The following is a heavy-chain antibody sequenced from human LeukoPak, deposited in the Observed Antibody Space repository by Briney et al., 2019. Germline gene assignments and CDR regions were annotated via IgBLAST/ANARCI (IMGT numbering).Heavy chain of an antibody. V-gene: IGHV4-34*01. CDR1: GGSFSGYY. D-gene: IGHD2-2*02. J-gene: IGHJ6*02. CDR2: INHSGST. Sequence: SETLSLTCAVYGGSFSGYYWSWIRQPPGKGLEWIGEINHSGSTNYNPSLKSRVTISVDTSKNQFSLKLSSVTAADTAVYYCARVKLLYDYYYYGMDVWGQGTTVTVSS. CDR3: ARVKLLYDYYYYGMDV.